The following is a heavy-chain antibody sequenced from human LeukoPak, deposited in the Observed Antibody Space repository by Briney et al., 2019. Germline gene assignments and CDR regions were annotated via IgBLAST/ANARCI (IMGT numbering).Heavy chain of an antibody. Sequence: PGGSLRLSCAASGFTFSSYAMSWVRQAPGKGLEWVSAISGSGGSTYYADSVKGRFTISRDNSKNTLYLQMNSLRAEDTAVYYCARAPGYYYGMDVWGQGTTVTVSS. V-gene: IGHV3-23*01. CDR3: ARAPGYYYGMDV. CDR1: GFTFSSYA. J-gene: IGHJ6*02. CDR2: ISGSGGST.